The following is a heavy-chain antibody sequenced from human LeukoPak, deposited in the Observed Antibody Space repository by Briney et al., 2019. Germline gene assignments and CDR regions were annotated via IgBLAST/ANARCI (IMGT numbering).Heavy chain of an antibody. CDR3: ARQSSSWHNFDP. D-gene: IGHD1/OR15-1a*01. CDR1: GYSFTTYW. V-gene: IGHV5-51*01. CDR2: VQPGDSNT. J-gene: IGHJ5*02. Sequence: GESLKISCKACGYSFTTYWIGWVRQMPGKGLEWMGIVQPGDSNTKYSPSFQGQVTISADKSINTAYLQWTSLKASDTAIYYCARQSSSWHNFDPWGQGTLVTVSS.